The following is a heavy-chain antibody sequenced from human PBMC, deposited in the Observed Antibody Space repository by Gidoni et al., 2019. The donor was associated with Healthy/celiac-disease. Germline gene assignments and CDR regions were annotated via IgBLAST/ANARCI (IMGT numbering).Heavy chain of an antibody. V-gene: IGHV3-9*01. Sequence: EVQLVESGGGLVQPGRSLRLSCAASGFTFDDYAMPWVLQAPGKGLEWVSGISLNSGSICYADSVKGRFTISRDNAKNSLYLQMNSLRAEDTALYYCAGTLNYDILTGYYGVGGMDVWGQGTTVTVSS. J-gene: IGHJ6*02. CDR2: ISLNSGSI. CDR1: GFTFDDYA. D-gene: IGHD3-9*01. CDR3: AGTLNYDILTGYYGVGGMDV.